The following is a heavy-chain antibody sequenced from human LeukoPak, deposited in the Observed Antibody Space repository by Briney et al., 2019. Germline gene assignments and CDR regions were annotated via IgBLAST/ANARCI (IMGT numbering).Heavy chain of an antibody. CDR1: GFTFKTYD. Sequence: PGGSLRLSCAASGFTFKTYDMNWVRRAPGKGLEWVSYISTGGSSKYYADSVKGRFTISRDNAKNSLYLQMNSLRAEDTAVYYCAELGITMIGGVWGKGTTVTISS. CDR3: AELGITMIGGV. D-gene: IGHD3-10*02. V-gene: IGHV3-48*03. J-gene: IGHJ6*04. CDR2: ISTGGSSK.